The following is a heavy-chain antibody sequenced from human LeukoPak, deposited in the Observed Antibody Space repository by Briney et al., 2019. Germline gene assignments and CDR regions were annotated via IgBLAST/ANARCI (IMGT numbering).Heavy chain of an antibody. Sequence: GGSLRLSCAASGFTVSSNYMSWVRQAPGKGLEWVSVIYSGGSTYYADSVKGRFTISRDNSKNTLYLQMNSLRAEDTAVYYCGRDRGYCSGGSCYSGWFDPWGQGTLVTVSS. J-gene: IGHJ5*02. CDR3: GRDRGYCSGGSCYSGWFDP. CDR2: IYSGGST. V-gene: IGHV3-53*01. D-gene: IGHD2-15*01. CDR1: GFTVSSNY.